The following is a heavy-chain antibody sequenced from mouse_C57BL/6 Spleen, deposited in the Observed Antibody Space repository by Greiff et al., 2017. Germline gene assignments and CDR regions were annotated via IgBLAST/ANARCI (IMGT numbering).Heavy chain of an antibody. J-gene: IGHJ1*03. CDR2: INPNNGGT. CDR1: GYTFTDYY. D-gene: IGHD1-2*01. Sequence: VQLQQSGPELVKPGASVKISCKASGYTFTDYYMNWVKQSHGKSLEWIGDINPNNGGTSYNQKFKGKATLTVDKSSSTAYMELRSLTSEDSAVYYCARHYRYWYFDVCGTGTTVTVSS. V-gene: IGHV1-26*01. CDR3: ARHYRYWYFDV.